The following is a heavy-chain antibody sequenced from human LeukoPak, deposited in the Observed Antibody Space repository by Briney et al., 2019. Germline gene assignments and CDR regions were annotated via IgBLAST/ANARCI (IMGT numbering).Heavy chain of an antibody. Sequence: RASETLSLTCAVYGGSFSGYYWSWIRQPPGKGLEWIGEINHSGSTNYNPSLKSRVTISVDTSKNQFSLKLSSVTAADTAVYYCARRRPRSGGWFDPWGQGTLVTVSS. CDR2: INHSGST. CDR3: ARRRPRSGGWFDP. J-gene: IGHJ5*02. CDR1: GGSFSGYY. V-gene: IGHV4-34*01.